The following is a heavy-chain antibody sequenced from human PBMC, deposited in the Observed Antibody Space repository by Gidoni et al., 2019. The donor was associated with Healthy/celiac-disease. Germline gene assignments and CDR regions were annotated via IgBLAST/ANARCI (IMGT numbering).Heavy chain of an antibody. J-gene: IGHJ4*02. CDR2: IRSKAYGVTT. CDR1: GFTFGDYA. D-gene: IGHD6-6*01. V-gene: IGHV3-49*05. CDR3: TRDQVYSSSSYYFDY. Sequence: EVQLVESGGGLVKPGRSRRLSCTASGFTFGDYAMSWFRQAPGKGLEWVGFIRSKAYGVTTEYAASVKGRFTISRDDSKSIAYLQMNSLKTEDTAVYYCTRDQVYSSSSYYFDYWGQGTLVTVSS.